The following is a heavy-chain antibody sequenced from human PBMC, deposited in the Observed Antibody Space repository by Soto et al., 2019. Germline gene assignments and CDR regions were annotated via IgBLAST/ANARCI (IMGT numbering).Heavy chain of an antibody. CDR3: ARNAVEKWIQLWPTYTTKYGMDV. J-gene: IGHJ6*02. D-gene: IGHD5-18*01. V-gene: IGHV4-34*01. Sequence: SETLSLTCAVYGGSFSGYYWSWIRQPPGKGLEWIGEINHSGSTNYNPSLKSRVTISVDTSKNQFSLKLSSVTAADTAVYYCARNAVEKWIQLWPTYTTKYGMDVWGQGTTVTVSS. CDR2: INHSGST. CDR1: GGSFSGYY.